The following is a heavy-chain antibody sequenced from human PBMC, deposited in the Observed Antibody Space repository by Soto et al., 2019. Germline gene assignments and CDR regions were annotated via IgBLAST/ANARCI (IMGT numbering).Heavy chain of an antibody. V-gene: IGHV3-23*01. Sequence: EVQLLESGGKLVQPGGSLTLSCAASGFTFSTYAMAWVRQAPGKGLEWVSGVSASGLNTDYADPVKGRFYISRDNSKNTGSLDMNSLRAEDTALYSWAKERPRRTAGYFFDCWGQGAPVTVSS. D-gene: IGHD1-1*01. CDR3: AKERPRRTAGYFFDC. CDR2: VSASGLNT. J-gene: IGHJ4*02. CDR1: GFTFSTYA.